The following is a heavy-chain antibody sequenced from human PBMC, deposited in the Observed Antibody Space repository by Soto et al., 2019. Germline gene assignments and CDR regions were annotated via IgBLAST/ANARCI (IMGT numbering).Heavy chain of an antibody. CDR3: ARRAAAHGNWFDP. J-gene: IGHJ5*02. CDR2: ISSSSSTI. CDR1: GFTFSSYS. V-gene: IGHV3-48*01. D-gene: IGHD6-13*01. Sequence: GGSLRLSCAASGFTFSSYSMNWVRQAPGKGLEWVSYISSSSSTIYYADSVKGRFTISRDNAKNSLYLQMNSLRAEDTAVYYCARRAAAHGNWFDPWGQGTLVTVSS.